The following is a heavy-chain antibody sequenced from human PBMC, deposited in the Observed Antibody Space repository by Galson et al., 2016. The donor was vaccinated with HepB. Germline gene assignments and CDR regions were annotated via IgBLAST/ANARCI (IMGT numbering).Heavy chain of an antibody. CDR1: GVSIGRTTYH. Sequence: SETLSLTCSVSGVSIGRTTYHWAWVRQPPGKGLQWIGNIYYSGTTYYNPSLKSRVTISIDTSTNQISLNLTSVTAADTAVYFCAKDGAGWFDPWGQGTPVTVS. CDR3: AKDGAGWFDP. V-gene: IGHV4-39*07. J-gene: IGHJ5*02. D-gene: IGHD3-10*01. CDR2: IYYSGTT.